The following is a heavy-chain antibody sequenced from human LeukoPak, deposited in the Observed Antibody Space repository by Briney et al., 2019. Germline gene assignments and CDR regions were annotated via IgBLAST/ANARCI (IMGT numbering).Heavy chain of an antibody. CDR1: VYTFIIYD. V-gene: IGHV1-8*03. D-gene: IGHD2-2*01. Sequence: GASVTVSFTSSVYTFIIYDINWVRQAPGQGLEWMGWMNPNSGNTGYAQKFQGRVTTTTNTSISTAYMELSSLRSDDTAVYYCARGPGCTSASCPYYFDYWGQGTLVTVSS. CDR3: ARGPGCTSASCPYYFDY. CDR2: MNPNSGNT. J-gene: IGHJ4*02.